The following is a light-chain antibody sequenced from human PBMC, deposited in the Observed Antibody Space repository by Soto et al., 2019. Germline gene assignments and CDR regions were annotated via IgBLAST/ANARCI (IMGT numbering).Light chain of an antibody. CDR3: SSYTTSSTYV. CDR1: SSDVGGYNS. Sequence: QSVLTQPASVSGSPGQSITISCTGTSSDVGGYNSVSWYQHHPGKAPKLMIYNVSNRPSGVSSRFSGSKSGNTASLTISGLQAEDEADHYCSSYTTSSTYVFATGTKVTVL. CDR2: NVS. J-gene: IGLJ1*01. V-gene: IGLV2-14*03.